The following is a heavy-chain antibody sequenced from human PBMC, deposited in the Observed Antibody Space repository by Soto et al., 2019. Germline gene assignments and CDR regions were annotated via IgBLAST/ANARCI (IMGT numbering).Heavy chain of an antibody. CDR1: GFTFSSYA. V-gene: IGHV3-30-3*01. CDR2: ISYDGSNK. J-gene: IGHJ6*02. D-gene: IGHD6-6*01. CDR3: ASDASYSSSYYYYYGMDV. Sequence: QVQLVESGGGVVQPGRSLRLSCAASGFTFSSYAMHWVRQAPGKGLEWVAVISYDGSNKYYADSVKGRFTISRDNSKNTLYLQMNSLRAEDTAVYYCASDASYSSSYYYYYGMDVWGQGTTVTVSS.